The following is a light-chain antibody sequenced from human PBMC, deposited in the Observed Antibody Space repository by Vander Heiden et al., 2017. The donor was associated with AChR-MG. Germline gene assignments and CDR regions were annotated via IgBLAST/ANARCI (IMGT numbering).Light chain of an antibody. J-gene: IGLJ1*01. Sequence: QSALTQPASVSGSPGQSITISCTGTSSDVGAFNYVSWYQQHQGKAPKLMIYDVSSRPSGVSNRFSGSKSGNTASLTISGLQAEDEADYYCSSYTDITSYVFGSGTKVTVL. V-gene: IGLV2-14*03. CDR3: SSYTDITSYV. CDR2: DVS. CDR1: SSDVGAFNY.